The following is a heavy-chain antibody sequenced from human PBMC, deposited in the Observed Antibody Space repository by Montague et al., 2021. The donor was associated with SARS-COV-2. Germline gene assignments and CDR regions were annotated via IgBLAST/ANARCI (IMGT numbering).Heavy chain of an antibody. J-gene: IGHJ6*03. Sequence: TLSLTCSVSGASISSANDYWTWIRQPAGKGLEWIGHISTSGSSSYNPSLKSRVTIILDTSKQQFSLELTSVTAADTAVYYCARDRRGMAMVGRAYCYYMDVWGKGTTVTVSS. CDR1: GASISSANDY. CDR2: ISTSGSS. CDR3: ARDRRGMAMVGRAYCYYMDV. D-gene: IGHD6-19*01. V-gene: IGHV4-61*09.